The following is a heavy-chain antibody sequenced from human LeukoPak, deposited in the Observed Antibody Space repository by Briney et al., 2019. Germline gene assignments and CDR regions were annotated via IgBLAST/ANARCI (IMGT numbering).Heavy chain of an antibody. CDR1: GFTFNSNG. J-gene: IGHJ6*03. V-gene: IGHV3-33*01. CDR3: ARAGDNSGYYPAFYYYMDV. D-gene: IGHD3-22*01. CDR2: IWYDRSNK. Sequence: PGGSLRLSCAASGFTFNSNGMHWVRQAPGKGLEGVALIWYDRSNKYYADSVKGRFTISRDNSKNTLYLQMDSLRAEDTAVYYCARAGDNSGYYPAFYYYMDVWGRGTTVTVSS.